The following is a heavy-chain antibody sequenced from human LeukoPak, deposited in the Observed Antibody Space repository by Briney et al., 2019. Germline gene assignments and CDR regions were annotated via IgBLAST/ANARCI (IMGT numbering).Heavy chain of an antibody. CDR2: INHSGST. D-gene: IGHD3-10*01. CDR3: ARDLLNGSGSYYYYYGMDV. J-gene: IGHJ6*02. Sequence: SETLSLTCAVYGGSFSGYYWSWIRQPPGKGLEWIGEINHSGSTNYNPSLKSRVTISVDKSKNQFSLKLSSVTAADTAVYYCARDLLNGSGSYYYYYGMDVWGQGTTVTVSS. CDR1: GGSFSGYY. V-gene: IGHV4-34*01.